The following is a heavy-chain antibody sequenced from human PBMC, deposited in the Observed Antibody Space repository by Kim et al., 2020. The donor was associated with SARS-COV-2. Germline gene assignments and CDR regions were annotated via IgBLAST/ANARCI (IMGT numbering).Heavy chain of an antibody. CDR2: INAGNGNT. V-gene: IGHV1-3*01. J-gene: IGHJ6*02. D-gene: IGHD3-10*01. Sequence: ASVKVSCKASGYTFTSYAMHWVRQAPGQRLEWMGWINAGNGNTKYSQKFQGRVTITRDTSASTAYMELSRLRSEDTAVYYCAREYYGSGSYLYYYYGMDVWGHGPTVTVSS. CDR1: GYTFTSYA. CDR3: AREYYGSGSYLYYYYGMDV.